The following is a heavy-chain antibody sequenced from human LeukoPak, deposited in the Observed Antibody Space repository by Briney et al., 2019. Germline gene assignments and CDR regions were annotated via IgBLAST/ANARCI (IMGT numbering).Heavy chain of an antibody. CDR3: ARMSSSSWYVCDY. D-gene: IGHD6-13*01. CDR1: GFTFSGYW. J-gene: IGHJ4*02. V-gene: IGHV3-7*01. CDR2: IKQDGSEK. Sequence: GGSLRLSCAASGFTFSGYWMTWVRQAPGKGLEWVANIKQDGSEKYYVDSVRGRFTISRDNTENSLCLQMNSMRAEDTAVYYCARMSSSSWYVCDYWGQGTLVTVSS.